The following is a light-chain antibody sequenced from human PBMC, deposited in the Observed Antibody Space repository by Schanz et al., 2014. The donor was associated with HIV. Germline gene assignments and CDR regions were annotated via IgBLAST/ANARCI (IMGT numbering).Light chain of an antibody. CDR3: QSYDSSLSGSYV. V-gene: IGLV1-44*01. CDR2: NTY. Sequence: QSVLTQPPSASGTPGQRVTISCSGSSSNFRSNAVNWYQQLPGTAPKLVIYNTYHRPSGVPDRFSGSQSGASASLAISGLQSEDEADYYCQSYDSSLSGSYVFGTGTKLTVL. CDR1: SSNFRSNA. J-gene: IGLJ1*01.